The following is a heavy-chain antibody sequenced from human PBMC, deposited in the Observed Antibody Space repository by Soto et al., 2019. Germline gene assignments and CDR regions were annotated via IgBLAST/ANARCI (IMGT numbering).Heavy chain of an antibody. CDR2: IYPDQSRA. D-gene: IGHD3-16*01. CDR1: GYRFSTFW. J-gene: IGHJ4*02. CDR3: ARRHYDLVNGHRYHLDF. Sequence: PGESLKIFCKGSGYRFSTFWIGWVRQMPGKGLEWVAIIYPDQSRAMYSPAFQGQVTISVDKSISTAYLQWNSLKASDTAIYYCARRHYDLVNGHRYHLDFWGPGTLVTVSS. V-gene: IGHV5-51*01.